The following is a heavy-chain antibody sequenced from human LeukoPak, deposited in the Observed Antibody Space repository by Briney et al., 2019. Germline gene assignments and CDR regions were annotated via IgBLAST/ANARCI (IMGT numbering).Heavy chain of an antibody. J-gene: IGHJ4*02. CDR1: GFTFSSYA. CDR3: ARSGLSRFDY. D-gene: IGHD4/OR15-4a*01. V-gene: IGHV3-23*01. Sequence: GGSLRLSCAASGFTFSSYAMSWVRQAPGKGLEWVSAFSGSGGSTYYADSVKGRFTISRDNSKNTLYLQMNSLRAEDTAVYYCARSGLSRFDYWGQGTLVTVSS. CDR2: FSGSGGST.